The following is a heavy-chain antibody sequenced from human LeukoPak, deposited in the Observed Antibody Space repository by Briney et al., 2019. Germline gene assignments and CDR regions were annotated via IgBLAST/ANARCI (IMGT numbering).Heavy chain of an antibody. CDR1: GFTFGTYW. V-gene: IGHV3-7*01. CDR3: XXYCGSVXXFGSFDF. CDR2: IKQDGTTE. J-gene: IGHJ4*02. D-gene: IGHD2-21*01. Sequence: GGSLRLSCATSGFTFGTYWMSWVRQASGKGLEWVATIKQDGTTEHYLDSVRGRFTISRDNAQNSLYLQMNSLRAEDTAVYYXXXYCGSVXXFGSFDFWGQGTLVTVSS.